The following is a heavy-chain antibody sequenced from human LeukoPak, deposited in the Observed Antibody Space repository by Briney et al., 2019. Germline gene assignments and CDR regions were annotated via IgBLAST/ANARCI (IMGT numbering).Heavy chain of an antibody. CDR2: INPNNGGT. CDR1: GYXFTGYY. D-gene: IGHD2-15*01. J-gene: IGHJ4*02. Sequence: ASVKVSCKASGYXFTGYYIHWVRQAPGQGLEWMGWINPNNGGTNSAQKFRGRVTMTRDTSISTAYMELSRLRSDDTAVYYCARDDRSDYWGQGTLVAVSS. V-gene: IGHV1-2*02. CDR3: ARDDRSDY.